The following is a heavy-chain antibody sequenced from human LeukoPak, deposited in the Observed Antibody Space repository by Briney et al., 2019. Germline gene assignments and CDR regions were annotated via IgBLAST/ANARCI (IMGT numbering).Heavy chain of an antibody. CDR3: ARDALYGSGSSA. V-gene: IGHV3-23*01. CDR1: GFTFSTYA. CDR2: ISGSGGTT. J-gene: IGHJ5*02. D-gene: IGHD3-10*01. Sequence: PGGSLRLSCAASGFTFSTYAMSWVRQAPGKGLEWVSAISGSGGTTYYADSVKGRFTISRDNSKNTLSLQMNSLRAEDTAVYYCARDALYGSGSSAWGQGTLVTVSS.